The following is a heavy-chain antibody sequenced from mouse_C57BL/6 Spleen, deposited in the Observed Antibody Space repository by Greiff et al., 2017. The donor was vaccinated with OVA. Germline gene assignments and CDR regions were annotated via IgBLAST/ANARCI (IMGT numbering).Heavy chain of an antibody. D-gene: IGHD1-1*01. Sequence: EVKLVESGAELVRPGASVKLSCTASGFNIKDDYMHWVKQRPEQGLEWIGWIDPENGDTEYASKFQGKATITADTSSNTAYLQLSSLTSEDTAVYYCTTRGSFDYWGQGTTLTVSS. V-gene: IGHV14-4*01. J-gene: IGHJ2*01. CDR2: IDPENGDT. CDR1: GFNIKDDY. CDR3: TTRGSFDY.